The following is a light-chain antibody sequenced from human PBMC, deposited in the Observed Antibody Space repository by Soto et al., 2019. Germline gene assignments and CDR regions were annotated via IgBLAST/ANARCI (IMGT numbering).Light chain of an antibody. V-gene: IGKV3-20*01. CDR1: QSVSSSY. J-gene: IGKJ3*01. Sequence: EIVLTQSPGTLSLSPGERATLSCRASQSVSSSYLAWYQQKPGQAPRLLIYGASSRATGIADRFSGSGSGTDFTLTISRLEPEDFAVYYCQHYGSSPFTFGAGTKVDIK. CDR3: QHYGSSPFT. CDR2: GAS.